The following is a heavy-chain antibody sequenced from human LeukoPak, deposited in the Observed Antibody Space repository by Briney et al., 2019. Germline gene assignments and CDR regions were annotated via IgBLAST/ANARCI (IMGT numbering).Heavy chain of an antibody. D-gene: IGHD1-20*01. CDR3: ARFLGVITGTKAIDY. CDR1: GFTFSSYS. Sequence: PGGSLRLSCAASGFTFSSYSMNWVRQAPGKGLEWVSSISSSSRYIYYADSVKGRFTISRDNAKNSLYLQMNSLRAEDTAVYYCARFLGVITGTKAIDYWGQGTLVTVSS. J-gene: IGHJ4*02. V-gene: IGHV3-21*01. CDR2: ISSSSRYI.